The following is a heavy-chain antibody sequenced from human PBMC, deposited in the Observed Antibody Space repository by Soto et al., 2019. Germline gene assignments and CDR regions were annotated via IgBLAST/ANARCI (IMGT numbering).Heavy chain of an antibody. Sequence: QVQLQESGPGLVKPSETLSLTCTVSGGSVTSGSYYWSWIRQPPGKGLEWIGYIFYSGTTSQNPTLQSGVTISVGTAKNQFSLELSSVTAADTAVYCCARNGGYENSCDPWGQGILVTVSS. D-gene: IGHD1-1*01. V-gene: IGHV4-61*01. CDR2: IFYSGTT. J-gene: IGHJ5*02. CDR3: ARNGGYENSCDP. CDR1: GGSVTSGSYY.